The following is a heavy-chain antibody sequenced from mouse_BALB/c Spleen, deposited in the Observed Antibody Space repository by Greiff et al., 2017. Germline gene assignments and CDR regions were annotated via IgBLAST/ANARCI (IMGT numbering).Heavy chain of an antibody. J-gene: IGHJ4*01. Sequence: EVKLVESGGGLVQPGGSLRLSCATSGFTFTDYYMSWVRQPPGKALEWLGFIRNKANGYTTEYSASVKGRFTISRDNSQSILYLQMNTLRAEDSATYYCARDIYGPYAMDYWGQGTSVTVSS. CDR1: GFTFTDYY. D-gene: IGHD1-2*01. CDR2: IRNKANGYTT. V-gene: IGHV7-3*02. CDR3: ARDIYGPYAMDY.